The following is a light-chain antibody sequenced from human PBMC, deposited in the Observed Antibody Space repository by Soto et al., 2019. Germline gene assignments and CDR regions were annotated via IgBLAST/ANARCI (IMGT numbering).Light chain of an antibody. Sequence: EIVLTQSPVSLSLSPGERATLSGRASQSVSSNYLAWYQHKPGQAPRLLIYGASSRATGIPDRFSGSGSGTDFTLTISRLEPEDFAVYYCPQYGSSPQAFGQGTKVDIK. J-gene: IGKJ1*01. CDR3: PQYGSSPQA. CDR1: QSVSSNY. V-gene: IGKV3-20*01. CDR2: GAS.